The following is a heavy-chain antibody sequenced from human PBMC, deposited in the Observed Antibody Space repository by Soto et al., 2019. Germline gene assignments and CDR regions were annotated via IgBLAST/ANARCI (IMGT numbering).Heavy chain of an antibody. CDR1: GGSISSYY. CDR3: ARHYAVVLYHFDY. J-gene: IGHJ4*02. V-gene: IGHV4-59*08. Sequence: TSETLSLTCTVSGGSISSYYWSWIRQPPGKGLEWIGYIYYSGSTNYNPSLKSRVTISVDTSKNQFSLKLSSVTAADTAVYYCARHYAVVLYHFDYWGLGTLVTVSS. CDR2: IYYSGST. D-gene: IGHD2-15*01.